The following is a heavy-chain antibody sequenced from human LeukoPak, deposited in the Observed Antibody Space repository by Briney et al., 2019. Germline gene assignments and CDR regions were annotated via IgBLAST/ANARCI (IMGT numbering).Heavy chain of an antibody. D-gene: IGHD6-13*01. J-gene: IGHJ4*02. CDR1: GYTFTSYY. Sequence: GASVKVSCKASGYTFTSYYMHWVRQAPGQGLEWMGIINPSGGSTSYAQKFQGRVTITADKSTSTAYMELSSLRSEDTAVYYCAAWGGHSSSWNLDYWGQGTLVTVSS. CDR3: AAWGGHSSSWNLDY. V-gene: IGHV1-46*01. CDR2: INPSGGST.